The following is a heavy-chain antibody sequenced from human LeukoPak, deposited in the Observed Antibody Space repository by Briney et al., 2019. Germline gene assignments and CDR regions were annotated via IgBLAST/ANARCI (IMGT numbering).Heavy chain of an antibody. CDR3: ARRYCIGGNCRYYIDY. J-gene: IGHJ4*02. Sequence: GESLKISCKGSGYSFTNYWIGWVRQMPGKVLEWLEIIYPGDSDTRYSPSFQGQVTISADKSINTAYLQWSSLNASDTAMYYCARRYCIGGNCRYYIDYWGQGTLVTVSS. V-gene: IGHV5-51*01. D-gene: IGHD2-15*01. CDR1: GYSFTNYW. CDR2: IYPGDSDT.